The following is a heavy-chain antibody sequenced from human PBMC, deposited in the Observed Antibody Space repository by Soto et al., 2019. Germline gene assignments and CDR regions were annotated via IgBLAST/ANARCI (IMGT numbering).Heavy chain of an antibody. Sequence: EVQMVASGGDLVQPGSSLRLSCLASGFTFTVYAFHWVRQAPGKGLEFVAAISSDGTKTYYADSVKGRFTISRDTSKNTLFLHMNRLRAEDTALYYCANILTQHDFEGGWGQGTLVTVSS. CDR3: ANILTQHDFEGG. J-gene: IGHJ4*02. V-gene: IGHV3-64D*08. CDR2: ISSDGTKT. D-gene: IGHD3-9*01. CDR1: GFTFTVYA.